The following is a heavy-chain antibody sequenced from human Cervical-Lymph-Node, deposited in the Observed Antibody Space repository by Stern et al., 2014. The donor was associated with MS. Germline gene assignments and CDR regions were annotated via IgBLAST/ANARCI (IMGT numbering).Heavy chain of an antibody. CDR1: GFTFSTSV. Sequence: VQLVESGGGVVQPGRSLRLSCVASGFTFSTSVMHWVRQAPGKGLEWVAGEGNDQSKEHFTESGKGRFSTSRDTAKNTLHLQRSSLRAEDTAVYFCATSTASDAFDIWGQGTLVTVSS. CDR2: EGNDQSKE. CDR3: ATSTASDAFDI. V-gene: IGHV3-33*01. D-gene: IGHD2/OR15-2a*01. J-gene: IGHJ3*02.